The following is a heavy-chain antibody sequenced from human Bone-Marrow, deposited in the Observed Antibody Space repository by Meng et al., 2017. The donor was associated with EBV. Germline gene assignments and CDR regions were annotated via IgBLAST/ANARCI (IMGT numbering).Heavy chain of an antibody. D-gene: IGHD6-25*01. Sequence: QVQPPESGPCLGKPSQTLSLPCAVSGGSISSGGYYWSWIRQPPGKGLEWIGYIYYSGSTYYNPSLKSRVTISVDTSKNQFSLKLSSVTAADTAVYYCATQRRDTDWFDPWGQGTLVTVSS. V-gene: IGHV4-31*11. CDR2: IYYSGST. J-gene: IGHJ5*02. CDR3: ATQRRDTDWFDP. CDR1: GGSISSGGYY.